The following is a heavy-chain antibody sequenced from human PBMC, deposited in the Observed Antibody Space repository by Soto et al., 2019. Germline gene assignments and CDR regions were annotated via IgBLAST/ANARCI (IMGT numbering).Heavy chain of an antibody. CDR3: ARDVDADTAMVTLDY. Sequence: PGGSLRLSCAGSGFTFSSYAMHWVRQAPGKGLEWVAVISYDGSNKYYADSVKGRFTISRDNSKNTLYLQMNSLRAEDTAVYYCARDVDADTAMVTLDYWGQGTLVTVSS. CDR2: ISYDGSNK. CDR1: GFTFSSYA. V-gene: IGHV3-30-3*01. J-gene: IGHJ4*02. D-gene: IGHD5-18*01.